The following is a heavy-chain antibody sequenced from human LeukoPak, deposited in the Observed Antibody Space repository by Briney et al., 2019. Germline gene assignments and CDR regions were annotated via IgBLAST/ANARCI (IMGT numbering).Heavy chain of an antibody. Sequence: AGGSLRLSCAASGFTFSSYGMSWVRQAPGKGLEWVSAISGSGGSTYYADSVKGWFTISRDNAKNSLYLQMNSLRAEDTAVYCCASVGYSGYEQLFNDYWGQGTLVTVSS. CDR3: ASVGYSGYEQLFNDY. CDR2: ISGSGGST. D-gene: IGHD5-12*01. J-gene: IGHJ4*02. V-gene: IGHV3-23*01. CDR1: GFTFSSYG.